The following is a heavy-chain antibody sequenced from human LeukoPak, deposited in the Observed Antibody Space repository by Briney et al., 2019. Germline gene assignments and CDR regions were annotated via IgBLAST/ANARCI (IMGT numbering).Heavy chain of an antibody. V-gene: IGHV1-46*01. CDR2: INPSSGSI. Sequence: ASVKVSCKASGYTFTSYHMHWVRQAPGQRLEWMGIINPSSGSISYAQKFQGRVTMTRDTSTSTAYMELSNLKSEDTAVYYCARDQTGVGGTGSDYWGQGTLVTVSS. D-gene: IGHD6-19*01. CDR3: ARDQTGVGGTGSDY. J-gene: IGHJ4*02. CDR1: GYTFTSYH.